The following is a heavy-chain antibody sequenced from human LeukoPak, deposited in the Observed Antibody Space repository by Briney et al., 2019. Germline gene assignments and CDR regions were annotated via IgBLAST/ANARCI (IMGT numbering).Heavy chain of an antibody. V-gene: IGHV4-30-4*01. Sequence: KTSETLSLTCTVSGGSISSGDYYWSWIRQPPGKGLEWTGYIYYSGSTYYNPSLKSRVTISVDTSKNQFSLKLSSVTAADTAVYYCARVDYGSGSPFDYWGQGTLVTVSS. CDR3: ARVDYGSGSPFDY. CDR1: GGSISSGDYY. D-gene: IGHD3-10*01. J-gene: IGHJ4*02. CDR2: IYYSGST.